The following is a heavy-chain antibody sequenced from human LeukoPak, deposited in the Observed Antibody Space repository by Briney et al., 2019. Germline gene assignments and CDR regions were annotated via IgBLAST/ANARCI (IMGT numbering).Heavy chain of an antibody. CDR1: GLTFRNYG. CDR3: ARVVDSHFDY. CDR2: IYNDGSEK. V-gene: IGHV3-33*01. D-gene: IGHD2-21*01. Sequence: GGSLRLSCATSGLTFRNYGMHWVRQTPGKGLEWVAIIYNDGSEKFYADSVKGRFTISRDNSKNTVYLQMNSLRAEDTAVYYCARVVDSHFDYWGQGTLVTVSS. J-gene: IGHJ4*02.